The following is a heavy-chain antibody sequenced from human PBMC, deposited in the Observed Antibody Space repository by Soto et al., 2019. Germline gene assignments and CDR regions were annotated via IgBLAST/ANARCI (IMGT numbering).Heavy chain of an antibody. Sequence: PRQSXSLSRSFAVLTVSTFCIHWVRPAQGKGLGWVAAISFDGTQNYIVDSLKGRFIISRDNSKDTMYMQMNRLRPEDTAVYYCAKPNFVGYCSRHSCYIIDHWGQGALVNVYS. CDR3: AKPNFVGYCSRHSCYIIDH. CDR1: VLTVSTFC. CDR2: ISFDGTQN. V-gene: IGHV3-30*18. J-gene: IGHJ4*02. D-gene: IGHD2-2*01.